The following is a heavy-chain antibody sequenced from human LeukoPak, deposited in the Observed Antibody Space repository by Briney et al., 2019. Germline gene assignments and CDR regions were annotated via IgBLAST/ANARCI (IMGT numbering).Heavy chain of an antibody. J-gene: IGHJ4*02. V-gene: IGHV1-69*01. CDR2: IIPIFGTA. CDR1: GGTFSSYA. Sequence: ASVKVSCKAYGGTFSSYAISWVRQAPGQGLEWMGGIIPIFGTANYAQKFQGRVTITADESTSTAYMELSSLRSEDTAVYYCARAEYDFWSGYFDYWGQGTLVTVSS. CDR3: ARAEYDFWSGYFDY. D-gene: IGHD3-3*01.